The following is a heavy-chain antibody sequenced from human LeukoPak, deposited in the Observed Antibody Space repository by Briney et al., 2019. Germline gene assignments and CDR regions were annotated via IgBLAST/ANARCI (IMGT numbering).Heavy chain of an antibody. CDR2: ISDGGSTT. CDR1: GFTFSSYW. V-gene: IGHV3-74*01. J-gene: IGHJ6*02. D-gene: IGHD3-10*01. CDR3: ARSDDPRPPLWFGILNYYYYGMDV. Sequence: GGSLRLSCAAPGFTFSSYWMHWVRQAPGKGLVWVSRISDGGSTTTYADSVKGRFTISRDNAKNTLYLRMNSLRAEDTAVYYCARSDDPRPPLWFGILNYYYYGMDVWGQGTTVTVSS.